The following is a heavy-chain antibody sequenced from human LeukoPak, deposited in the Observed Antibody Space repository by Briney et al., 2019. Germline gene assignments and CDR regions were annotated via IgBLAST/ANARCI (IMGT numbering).Heavy chain of an antibody. J-gene: IGHJ4*02. CDR2: IYYIGNT. CDR3: ASGGSGWVFDY. CDR1: GGSISSYY. V-gene: IGHV4-59*01. D-gene: IGHD6-19*01. Sequence: SETLSLTCTVSGGSISSYYWSWIRQPPGKGLEWIGYIYYIGNTNYNPSLKSRVTISADASKNQFSLKLNSVTAADTAVYYCASGGSGWVFDYWGQGTLVTVSS.